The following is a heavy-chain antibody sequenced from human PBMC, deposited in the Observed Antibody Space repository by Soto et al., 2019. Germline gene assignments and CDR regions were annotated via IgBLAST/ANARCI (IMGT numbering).Heavy chain of an antibody. Sequence: ASVKVSCKASGYTFTIYYMHWVRQAPGQGLEWMGIINPSDGITSYAQKFQGRVTMTRDTSTSTVYMELSSLRSEDTHVYYCAREATSFDYWGQGTLVTVSS. J-gene: IGHJ4*02. D-gene: IGHD5-12*01. CDR2: INPSDGIT. CDR1: GYTFTIYY. CDR3: AREATSFDY. V-gene: IGHV1-46*01.